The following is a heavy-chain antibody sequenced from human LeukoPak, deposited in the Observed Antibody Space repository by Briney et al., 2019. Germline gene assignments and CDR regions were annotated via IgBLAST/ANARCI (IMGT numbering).Heavy chain of an antibody. D-gene: IGHD6-6*01. Sequence: PGGSLRLSCAASGFTFSSYAMSWVRQAPGKGLEWVSAISGSGGSTYYADSVKGRFTISRDNSKNTLYLQMNSLRAEDTAVYYCAKDPYIAAPASYYYMDVWGKGTTVTVSS. CDR3: AKDPYIAAPASYYYMDV. CDR1: GFTFSSYA. V-gene: IGHV3-23*01. CDR2: ISGSGGST. J-gene: IGHJ6*03.